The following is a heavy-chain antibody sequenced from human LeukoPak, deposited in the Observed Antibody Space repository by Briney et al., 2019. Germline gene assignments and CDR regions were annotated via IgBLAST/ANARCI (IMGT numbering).Heavy chain of an antibody. V-gene: IGHV4-59*01. D-gene: IGHD4-11*01. J-gene: IGHJ4*02. Sequence: SETLSLTCTVSGGSISSYYWRWIRQPPGKGLEWIGYIYYSGSTNYNPSLKSRVTISVDTSKNQSSLKLSSVTAADTAVYYCARTGYSKSPFDYWGQGTLVTVSS. CDR1: GGSISSYY. CDR2: IYYSGST. CDR3: ARTGYSKSPFDY.